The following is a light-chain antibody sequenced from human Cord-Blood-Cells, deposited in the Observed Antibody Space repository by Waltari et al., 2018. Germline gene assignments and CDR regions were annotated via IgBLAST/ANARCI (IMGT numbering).Light chain of an antibody. CDR2: LGS. CDR1: QSLLHSNGYNY. CDR3: MQALQTPYT. Sequence: DIVMTQSPLSLPVTPGEPASISCRSSQSLLHSNGYNYLDWYLQKPGQSPQLLIYLGSNRASGVPDGFSGSGSGTDFTLKISRVEAEDVGVYYCMQALQTPYTFGQGPSWRSN. V-gene: IGKV2-28*01. J-gene: IGKJ2*01.